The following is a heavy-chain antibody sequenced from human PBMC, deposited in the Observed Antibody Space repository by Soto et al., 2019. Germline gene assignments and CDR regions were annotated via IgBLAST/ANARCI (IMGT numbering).Heavy chain of an antibody. V-gene: IGHV5-51*01. CDR2: IYPGDSDK. J-gene: IGHJ3*02. Sequence: PGESLKISYKGSGYSFTSYRIGWVRQMPGKGMEWMGIIYPGDSDKRYGPSFQGQVTISVDKSISTAYLQWSSLKDSDKDMYYCARSLSVVGYRAFDIWGQGTMVTVSS. CDR3: ARSLSVVGYRAFDI. D-gene: IGHD5-12*01. CDR1: GYSFTSYR.